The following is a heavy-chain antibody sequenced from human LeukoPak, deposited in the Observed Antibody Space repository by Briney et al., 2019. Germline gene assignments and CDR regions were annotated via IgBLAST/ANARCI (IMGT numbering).Heavy chain of an antibody. J-gene: IGHJ3*02. Sequence: GALVKVSCKASGYTFGAYYMYWVRQAPGQGLEWMGWIRPNSGGTNYTQKFQGRVTMTRDTSINTAYMELSRLTSDGTAVYFCATWGLHFDIWGQGTMVIVAS. D-gene: IGHD3-16*01. CDR1: GYTFGAYY. CDR3: ATWGLHFDI. CDR2: IRPNSGGT. V-gene: IGHV1-2*02.